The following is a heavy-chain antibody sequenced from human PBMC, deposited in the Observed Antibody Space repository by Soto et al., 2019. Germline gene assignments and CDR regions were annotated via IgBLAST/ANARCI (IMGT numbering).Heavy chain of an antibody. CDR3: ARVTGTTYAFDI. V-gene: IGHV4-34*01. CDR2: INHSGST. D-gene: IGHD1-20*01. J-gene: IGHJ3*02. CDR1: GGYFSCYY. Sequence: SETLSLTCAVYGGYFSCYYWSWIRQPPGKGLEWIGEINHSGSTNYNPSLKSRVTISVDTSKNQFSLKLSSVTAADTAVYYCARVTGTTYAFDIWGQGTMVTVSS.